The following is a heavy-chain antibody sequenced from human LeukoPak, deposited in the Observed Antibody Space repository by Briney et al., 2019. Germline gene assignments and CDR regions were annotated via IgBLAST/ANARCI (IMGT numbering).Heavy chain of an antibody. J-gene: IGHJ3*02. Sequence: TGGSLRLSCAASGFTVSSNYMSWVRQAPGKGLEWVSVIYSGGSTYYADSVEGRFTISRDNSKNTLYLQMNSLRAEDTAVYYCARAPILDDDAFDIWGQGTMVTVSS. D-gene: IGHD5-24*01. V-gene: IGHV3-66*02. CDR2: IYSGGST. CDR1: GFTVSSNY. CDR3: ARAPILDDDAFDI.